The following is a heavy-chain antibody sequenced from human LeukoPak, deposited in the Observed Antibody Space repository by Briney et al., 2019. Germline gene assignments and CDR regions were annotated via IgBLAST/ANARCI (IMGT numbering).Heavy chain of an antibody. J-gene: IGHJ4*02. D-gene: IGHD3-9*01. CDR2: ISGSGGST. CDR3: AKDLYYDILTPRDF. Sequence: GGSLRLSCAASGFTFNNYGMSWVRQAPGKGLEWVSTISGSGGSTYYADSVKGRFTISRDNSMNTLYLQMNTLRAEDTALYYCAKDLYYDILTPRDFWGQGTLVTVSS. V-gene: IGHV3-23*01. CDR1: GFTFNNYG.